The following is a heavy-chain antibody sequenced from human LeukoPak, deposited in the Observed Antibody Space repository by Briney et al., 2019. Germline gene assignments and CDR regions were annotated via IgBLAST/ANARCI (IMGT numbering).Heavy chain of an antibody. V-gene: IGHV3-74*01. CDR1: GFTFSSYW. D-gene: IGHD3-3*01. Sequence: GGSLRLSCAASGFTFSSYWMHWVRQAPGKGLVWVSRINSDGSSTSYADSVKGRFTISRDNAKNTLYLQMNSLRAEDTGVYYCARDRITIFGVVSEHYMDVWGKGTTVTVSS. J-gene: IGHJ6*03. CDR3: ARDRITIFGVVSEHYMDV. CDR2: INSDGSST.